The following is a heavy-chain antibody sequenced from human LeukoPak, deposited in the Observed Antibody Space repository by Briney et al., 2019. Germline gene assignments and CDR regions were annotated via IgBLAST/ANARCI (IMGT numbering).Heavy chain of an antibody. Sequence: GGSLRLSCAASGFTFSSYGMHWVRQAPGKGLDWVAFIRSDGSNKYYADSVKGRFTISRDNSKNTLYLQMTSLRAEDTAVYYCAKRSNYGSGSYPFDYWGQGTLVTVSS. V-gene: IGHV3-30*02. CDR1: GFTFSSYG. CDR2: IRSDGSNK. D-gene: IGHD3-10*01. J-gene: IGHJ4*02. CDR3: AKRSNYGSGSYPFDY.